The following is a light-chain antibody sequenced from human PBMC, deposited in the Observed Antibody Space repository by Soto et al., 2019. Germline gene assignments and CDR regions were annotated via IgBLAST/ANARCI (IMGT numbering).Light chain of an antibody. J-gene: IGLJ1*01. CDR1: NSDVGGHNY. CDR2: DVS. V-gene: IGLV2-14*03. CDR3: SSFASSNTLYV. Sequence: QSALTQPASVSGSPGQSITISCTGTNSDVGGHNYVSWYQQYPGKAPKLMIYDVSRRPSGVSTRFSGSKSGNTASLTISGLQADDEADYYCSSFASSNTLYVFGTGTKVTVL.